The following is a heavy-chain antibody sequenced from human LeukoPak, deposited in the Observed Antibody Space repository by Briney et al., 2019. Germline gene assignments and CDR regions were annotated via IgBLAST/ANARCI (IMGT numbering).Heavy chain of an antibody. V-gene: IGHV3-20*04. CDR3: ARDRGFSASWYSRSGYFDL. CDR1: GFTFDDYG. J-gene: IGHJ2*01. CDR2: LNWNGGNT. Sequence: PGGSLRLSCAASGFTFDDYGMSWVRQAPGKGLEWVSGLNWNGGNTDYTDSVKGRFTISRDNAKNSLYLQMNSLSAEDTALYYCARDRGFSASWYSRSGYFDLWGRGTLVTVSP. D-gene: IGHD6-13*01.